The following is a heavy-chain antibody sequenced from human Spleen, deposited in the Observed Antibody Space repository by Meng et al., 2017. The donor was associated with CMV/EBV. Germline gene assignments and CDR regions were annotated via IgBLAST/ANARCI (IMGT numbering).Heavy chain of an antibody. Sequence: SETLSLTCTVSGGSMGRGTYHWAWIRQPPGKGLEWIGSIYYNGNTFYNPSLKSRVTISGDTSKNQFSLKVNSLTAADTAVYYCATAQRDFWSGYYIDYWGQGTLVTVSS. V-gene: IGHV4-39*07. CDR2: IYYNGNT. J-gene: IGHJ4*02. CDR3: ATAQRDFWSGYYIDY. D-gene: IGHD3-3*01. CDR1: GGSMGRGTYH.